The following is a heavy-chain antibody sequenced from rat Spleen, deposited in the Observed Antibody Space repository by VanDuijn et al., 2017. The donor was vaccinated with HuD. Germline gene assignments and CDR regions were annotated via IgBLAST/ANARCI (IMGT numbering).Heavy chain of an antibody. Sequence: EVQLAESGGGLVQPGRSLKLSCAASGFNFNDYWMDWVRQAPGKGLEWIGVINKDSTTINYTPSLKDKFIISRDNAQNTLYLQMNKLRSEDTAIYYCVREEFGVRDWGQGVMVTVSS. CDR1: GFNFNDYW. J-gene: IGHJ2*01. D-gene: IGHD4-3*01. V-gene: IGHV4-2*01. CDR2: INKDSTTI. CDR3: VREEFGVRD.